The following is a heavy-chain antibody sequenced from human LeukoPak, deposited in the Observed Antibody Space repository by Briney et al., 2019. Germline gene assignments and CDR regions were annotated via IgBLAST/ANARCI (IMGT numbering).Heavy chain of an antibody. CDR3: ARGRRNYYDSSGYGKNNWFDP. Sequence: SETLSLTCAVYGGSFSGYYWSWIRQPPGRGLEWIGEIDHSGSTNYNPSLKSRVTISVDTSKNQFSLKLSSVTAADTAVYYCARGRRNYYDSSGYGKNNWFDPWGQGTLVTVSS. J-gene: IGHJ5*02. CDR2: IDHSGST. D-gene: IGHD3-22*01. V-gene: IGHV4-34*01. CDR1: GGSFSGYY.